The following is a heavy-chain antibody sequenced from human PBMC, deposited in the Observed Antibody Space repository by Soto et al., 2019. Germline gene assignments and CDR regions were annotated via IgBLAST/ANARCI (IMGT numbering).Heavy chain of an antibody. D-gene: IGHD2-8*01. Sequence: EVQLLDSGGGLVQPGESLRLSCAASGFVFSNCAMSWVRQAPGKGLEWLSSISAAGGTTYYGDSAKGRFTISRDNSKNTLSLQMNSLRAEDTAVYYCAKGGGVGVLDAFDVWGQGTMVTVSS. CDR2: ISAAGGTT. CDR3: AKGGGVGVLDAFDV. V-gene: IGHV3-23*01. J-gene: IGHJ3*01. CDR1: GFVFSNCA.